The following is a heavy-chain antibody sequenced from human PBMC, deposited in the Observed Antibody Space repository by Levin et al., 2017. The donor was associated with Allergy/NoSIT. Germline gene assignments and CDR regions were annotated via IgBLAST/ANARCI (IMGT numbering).Heavy chain of an antibody. CDR1: GFTFSTYP. V-gene: IGHV3-30*03. CDR3: ARNRHCIGGRCYSV. Sequence: SCAASGFTFSTYPMHWVRQAPGKGLEWVAVISADGNNEFYVDSVKGRFIISRDNSKNTVYLQMNSLRAEDTAVYYCARNRHCIGGRCYSVWGQGTLVTVSS. D-gene: IGHD2-15*01. CDR2: ISADGNNE. J-gene: IGHJ4*02.